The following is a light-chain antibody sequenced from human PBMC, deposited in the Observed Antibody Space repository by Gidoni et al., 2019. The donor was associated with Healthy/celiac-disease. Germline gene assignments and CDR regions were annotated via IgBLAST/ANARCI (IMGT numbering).Light chain of an antibody. Sequence: TQSPATLSVSPGERATLSCRASQSVSSNLAWYQQKPGQAPRLLIYGASTRATGIPARFSGSGSGTEFTLTISSLQSEDFAVYYCQQYNNWPQWTFXXXTKVEIK. CDR3: QQYNNWPQWT. J-gene: IGKJ1*01. CDR2: GAS. V-gene: IGKV3-15*01. CDR1: QSVSSN.